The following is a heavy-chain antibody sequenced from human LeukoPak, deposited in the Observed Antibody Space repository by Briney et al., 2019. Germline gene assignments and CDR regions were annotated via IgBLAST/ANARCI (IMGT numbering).Heavy chain of an antibody. D-gene: IGHD3-10*01. Sequence: GGSLRLSCAASGFTVSSNYMSWVRQAPGKGLEWVSSISSSSSYIYYADSVKGRFTISRDNAKNSLYLQMNSLRAEDTAVYYCARDLFYGSGSPPQYFQHWGQGTLVTVSS. J-gene: IGHJ1*01. CDR3: ARDLFYGSGSPPQYFQH. CDR1: GFTVSSNY. V-gene: IGHV3-21*01. CDR2: ISSSSSYI.